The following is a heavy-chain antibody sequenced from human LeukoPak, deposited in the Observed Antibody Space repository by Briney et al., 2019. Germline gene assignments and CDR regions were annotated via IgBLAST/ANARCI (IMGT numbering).Heavy chain of an antibody. CDR1: GYSFSTYW. CDR2: IDPGDSDA. CDR3: ARVGGDFLYYFDF. D-gene: IGHD3/OR15-3a*01. J-gene: IGHJ4*02. Sequence: GESLKISCKGSGYSFSTYWIAWVRQMPGKGLEWMGIIDPGDSDARYSPSFQGQVTISADKSISTTYLQWRSLKASDTAIYYCARVGGDFLYYFDFWGQGTLVTVS. V-gene: IGHV5-51*01.